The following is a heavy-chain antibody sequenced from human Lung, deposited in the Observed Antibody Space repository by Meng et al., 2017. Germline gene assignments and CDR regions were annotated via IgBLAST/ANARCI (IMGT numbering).Heavy chain of an antibody. CDR3: AKEIRPNDY. CDR1: GFTFSTAA. Sequence: VRSVDSGGGLVPRGAPLRLSWAVSGFTFSTAAMCWVRQAPGKGLEWVSSMNIGGETTWFADSVKGRFTISRDNSKNTLYLQMNSLRAEDTAVYYCAKEIRPNDYWGQGTLVTVSS. CDR2: MNIGGETT. V-gene: IGHV3-23*04. J-gene: IGHJ4*02.